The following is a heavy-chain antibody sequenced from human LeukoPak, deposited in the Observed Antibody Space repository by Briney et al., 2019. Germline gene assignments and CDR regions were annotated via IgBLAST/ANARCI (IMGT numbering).Heavy chain of an antibody. V-gene: IGHV4-34*01. CDR2: INHSGST. CDR3: ASPIASAGTSNGAFDI. CDR1: GGSFSSYY. Sequence: PSETLSLTCAVYGGSFSSYYWSWIRQPPGKGLEWIGEINHSGSTNYNPSLKSRVTISVDTSKNQFSLKLSSVTAADTAVDYCASPIASAGTSNGAFDIWGQGTMVTVSS. J-gene: IGHJ3*02. D-gene: IGHD6-13*01.